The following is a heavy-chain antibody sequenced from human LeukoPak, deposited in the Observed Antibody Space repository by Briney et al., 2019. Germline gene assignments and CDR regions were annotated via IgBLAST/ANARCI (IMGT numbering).Heavy chain of an antibody. D-gene: IGHD3-10*01. J-gene: IGHJ4*02. CDR1: GFTFNSYA. V-gene: IGHV3-23*01. CDR2: ISGSGGST. Sequence: WGSLRLSCAASGFTFNSYAMSWVRQAPGKGLEWVSGISGSGGSTYYADSVKGRFTISRDNSKNTLYLQMNNLRAEDTAVYYCAKAIHYGSGSYRYYFDDWGQGTLVTVSS. CDR3: AKAIHYGSGSYRYYFDD.